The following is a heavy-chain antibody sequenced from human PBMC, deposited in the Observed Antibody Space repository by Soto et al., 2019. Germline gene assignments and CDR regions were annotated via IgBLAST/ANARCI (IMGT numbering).Heavy chain of an antibody. CDR3: ARQIGDDPFDI. CDR1: GGSISTYY. Sequence: SETLSLTCTVSGGSISTYYWNWIRQSPGKRLEWIGYIYRTGSTYYNPSLNSRVTISLDTSRNKFSLKLNSVTAADTAVYFCARQIGDDPFDIWGQGTMVTVSS. V-gene: IGHV4-59*01. D-gene: IGHD3-3*01. CDR2: IYRTGST. J-gene: IGHJ3*02.